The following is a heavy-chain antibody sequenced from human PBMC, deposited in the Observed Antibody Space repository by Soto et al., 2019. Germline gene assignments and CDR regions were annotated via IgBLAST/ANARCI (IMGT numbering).Heavy chain of an antibody. D-gene: IGHD3-3*01. CDR2: IYHSGST. V-gene: IGHV4-4*02. CDR1: GGSISSSHR. J-gene: IGHJ5*02. Sequence: SETLSLTRAVSGGSISSSHRWSWVRQPPVKGLECIGEIYHSGSTNYNPSLKSRVTISVDKSKNQFSLKLSSVTAADTAVYYCARDGRPDDFWSGYYAPSPNWFDPWGQGTLVNVSS. CDR3: ARDGRPDDFWSGYYAPSPNWFDP.